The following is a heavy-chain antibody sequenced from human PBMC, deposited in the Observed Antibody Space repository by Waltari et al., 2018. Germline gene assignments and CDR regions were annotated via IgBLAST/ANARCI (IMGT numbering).Heavy chain of an antibody. CDR2: IIPFPGIS. J-gene: IGHJ4*02. Sequence: HVQLEQSGAEVKKPGSSVKVSCKASGGTFSTYTVTWVRQAPGQGLEWMGSIIPFPGISKYAQSLQARLTITVDQSTNTGYMELSGLTSEDTATYYCANSMSGPRVQWGQGTQVTVSP. CDR1: GGTFSTYT. D-gene: IGHD3-3*01. V-gene: IGHV1-69*02. CDR3: ANSMSGPRVQ.